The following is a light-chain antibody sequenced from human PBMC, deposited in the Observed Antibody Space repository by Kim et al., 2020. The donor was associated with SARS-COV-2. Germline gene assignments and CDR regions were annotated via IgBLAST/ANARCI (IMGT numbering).Light chain of an antibody. Sequence: PGEKPTPACRARPDVSRNLAWYQQEPGQAPTLLIYGASTRATGIPARFSGSGSGTEFTLTISSLQSEDFAVYYCQQYNNWPALTFGGGTKVDIK. CDR1: PDVSRN. CDR3: QQYNNWPALT. J-gene: IGKJ4*01. CDR2: GAS. V-gene: IGKV3-15*01.